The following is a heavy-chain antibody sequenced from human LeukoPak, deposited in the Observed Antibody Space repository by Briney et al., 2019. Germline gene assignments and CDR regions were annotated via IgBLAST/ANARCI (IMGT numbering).Heavy chain of an antibody. Sequence: SETLSVTCTVSGGSIYGGGYYWSWIRQPPGKGLEWIGYIYHSGTTYYNPSLKSRVTISIDRSKNQFSLKLSSVTAADTAVYYCARARDTTSGSNWFDPWGQGTLVIVSS. CDR2: IYHSGTT. J-gene: IGHJ5*02. V-gene: IGHV4-30-2*01. CDR1: GGSIYGGGYY. CDR3: ARARDTTSGSNWFDP. D-gene: IGHD1-26*01.